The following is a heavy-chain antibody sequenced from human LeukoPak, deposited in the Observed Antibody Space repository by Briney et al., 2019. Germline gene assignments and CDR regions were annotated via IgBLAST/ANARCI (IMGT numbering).Heavy chain of an antibody. J-gene: IGHJ6*02. Sequence: GSTRLSCAASGFTFSSYAMSWVRQAPGKGLEWVSAISGSGDSTYYADSVKGRFTISRDDSKNTLYLQMNSLRAADTAVYYCAKEPMRGSGSYMEYYYYYYGMDVWGQGTT. CDR3: AKEPMRGSGSYMEYYYYYYGMDV. CDR1: GFTFSSYA. D-gene: IGHD3-10*01. CDR2: ISGSGDST. V-gene: IGHV3-23*01.